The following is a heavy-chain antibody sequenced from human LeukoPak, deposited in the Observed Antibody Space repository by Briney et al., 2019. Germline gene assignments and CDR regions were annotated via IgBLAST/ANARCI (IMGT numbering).Heavy chain of an antibody. CDR1: GDSISSSSSY. J-gene: IGHJ4*02. V-gene: IGHV4-39*07. CDR2: IYYSGST. D-gene: IGHD6-6*01. Sequence: SETLSLTCTVSGDSISSSSSYWGWIRQPPGEGLEWIGSIYYSGSTYYNTSLKSRATISVDTSKNQFSLKLSFVTAADTAVYYCARIEYSSSCDYWGQGTLVTVSS. CDR3: ARIEYSSSCDY.